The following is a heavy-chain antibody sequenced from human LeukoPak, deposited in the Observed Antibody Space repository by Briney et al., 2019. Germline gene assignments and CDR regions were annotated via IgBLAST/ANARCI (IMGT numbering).Heavy chain of an antibody. Sequence: GGSLRLSCAASGFTFSSYAMHWVRQAPGKGLEWVAVISYDGSNKYYADSVKGRFTISRDNSKNTLYLQMNSLRAEDTAVYYCARAMGYYYDSSGYYSFGYWGQGTLVTVSS. V-gene: IGHV3-30*04. J-gene: IGHJ4*02. D-gene: IGHD3-22*01. CDR3: ARAMGYYYDSSGYYSFGY. CDR2: ISYDGSNK. CDR1: GFTFSSYA.